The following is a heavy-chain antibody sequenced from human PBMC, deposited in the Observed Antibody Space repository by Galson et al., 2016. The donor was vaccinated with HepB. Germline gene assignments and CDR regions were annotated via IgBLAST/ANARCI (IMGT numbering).Heavy chain of an antibody. V-gene: IGHV3-33*01. J-gene: IGHJ3*02. CDR3: ARDPTLDPGNLIGAFDI. CDR1: GFTLSRYG. D-gene: IGHD2-15*01. Sequence: SLRLSCAASGFTLSRYGMHWVRQAPGKGLEWVATIWADGYNKFYPDSVKGRFTISRDSSKNAMSLQMNSLRVEDTALYYCARDPTLDPGNLIGAFDIWGQGAMVSVSS. CDR2: IWADGYNK.